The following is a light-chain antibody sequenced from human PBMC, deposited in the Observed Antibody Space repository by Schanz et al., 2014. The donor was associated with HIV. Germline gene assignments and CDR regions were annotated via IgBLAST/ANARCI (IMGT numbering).Light chain of an antibody. CDR2: EVN. CDR1: TSDVGAYNY. CDR3: ISYAGTNNPV. V-gene: IGLV2-8*01. Sequence: QSVLTQPPSAFGSPGQSVTISCTGTTSDVGAYNYVSWYQQHPDKAPQLLIYEVNMRPSGVPDRFSGSKSGNTASLTVSGLQAEDEADYYCISYAGTNNPVFGGGTKLTVL. J-gene: IGLJ2*01.